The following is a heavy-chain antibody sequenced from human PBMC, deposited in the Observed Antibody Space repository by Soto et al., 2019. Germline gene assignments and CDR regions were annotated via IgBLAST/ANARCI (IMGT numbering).Heavy chain of an antibody. CDR1: GFTFSSYW. Sequence: GGSLRLSCAASGFTFSSYWMSWVRQAPGKGLEWVANIKQDGSEKYYVDSVKGRFTISRDNAKNSLYLQMNSLRAEDTAVYYCARDYYGSGSYPWVYGMDVWGQGTTVTVS. V-gene: IGHV3-7*03. J-gene: IGHJ6*02. CDR2: IKQDGSEK. D-gene: IGHD3-10*01. CDR3: ARDYYGSGSYPWVYGMDV.